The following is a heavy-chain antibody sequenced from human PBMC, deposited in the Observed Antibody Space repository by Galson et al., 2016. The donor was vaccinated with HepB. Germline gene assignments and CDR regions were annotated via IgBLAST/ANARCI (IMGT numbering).Heavy chain of an antibody. V-gene: IGHV3-23*01. D-gene: IGHD2-15*01. CDR2: ISGDGGRT. CDR3: AKDRYCGGGACSWSYFDL. Sequence: SLRLSCAASGFTFRTYTMSWVRQAPGQGLEWVAGISGDGGRTYSADSVKGRLTISRDKPKNIVYLQINSLRVGDTAVYFCAKDRYCGGGACSWSYFDLWGPGIQVTVSS. J-gene: IGHJ4*02. CDR1: GFTFRTYT.